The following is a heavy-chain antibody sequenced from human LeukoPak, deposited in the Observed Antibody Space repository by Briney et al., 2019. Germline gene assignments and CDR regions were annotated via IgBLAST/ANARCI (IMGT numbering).Heavy chain of an antibody. D-gene: IGHD2-21*01. V-gene: IGHV3-30*04. J-gene: IGHJ4*02. CDR1: GFTFSTYA. CDR2: VTSNGRTK. CDR3: ARIFSAYLYYFDY. Sequence: GGSLRLSCAASGFTFSTYAMHWVRQAPGKGLEWVGLVTSNGRTKYYADSVKDRFTVSRDDSKNTLYLQMNSLGAEDTAVYYCARIFSAYLYYFDYWGQGTLVTVSS.